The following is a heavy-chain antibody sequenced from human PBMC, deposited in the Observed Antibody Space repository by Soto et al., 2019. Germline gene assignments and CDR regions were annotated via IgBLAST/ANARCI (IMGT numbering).Heavy chain of an antibody. Sequence: PSETLSLTCTVSGGSISSSSYYWGWIRQPPGKGLEWIGSIYYSGSTYYNPSLKSRVTISVDTSKNQFSLKLSSVTAADTAVYYCARRPLEYCSPSSGTGXFDYWGQGTLVTVSS. D-gene: IGHD6-6*01. V-gene: IGHV4-39*01. J-gene: IGHJ4*02. CDR2: IYYSGST. CDR3: ARRPLEYCSPSSGTGXFDY. CDR1: GGSISSSSYY.